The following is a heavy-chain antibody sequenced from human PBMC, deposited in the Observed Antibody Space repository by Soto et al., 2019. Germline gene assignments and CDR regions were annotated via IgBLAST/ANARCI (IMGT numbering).Heavy chain of an antibody. J-gene: IGHJ6*02. D-gene: IGHD7-27*01. V-gene: IGHV4-34*01. CDR1: GGSFSGXX. CDR2: INQSGST. Sequence: TLSLTCAVXGGSFSGXXXXXIRQPPGKGLEWIGEINQSGSTNYKSSLKSRVTISVDTSKNQXSLKLSSVTAADTAVYYCAAADWGHNFYYGMDVWGQGTTVTVSS. CDR3: AAADWGHNFYYGMDV.